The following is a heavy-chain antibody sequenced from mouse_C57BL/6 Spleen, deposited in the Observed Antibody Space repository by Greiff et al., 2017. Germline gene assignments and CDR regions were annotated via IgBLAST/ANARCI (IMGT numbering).Heavy chain of an antibody. J-gene: IGHJ4*01. CDR2: ISYDGSN. Sequence: ESGPGLVKPSQSLSLTCSVTGYSITSGYYWNWIRQFPGNKLEWMGCISYDGSNNYNPSLKNRISITRYTSKNQFFLNLNSVTTEDTATYYCARDRAMDYWGQGTSVTVSS. CDR1: GYSITSGYY. CDR3: ARDRAMDY. V-gene: IGHV3-6*01.